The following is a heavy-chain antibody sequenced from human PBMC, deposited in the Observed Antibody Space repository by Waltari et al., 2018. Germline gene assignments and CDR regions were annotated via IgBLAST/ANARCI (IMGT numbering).Heavy chain of an antibody. CDR1: GFTFSVYE. CDR3: ARDPHQIAVAHWFDP. Sequence: EVQLVESGGGLVQPGGSLRLSCAASGFTFSVYEMNWVRQAPGKGLEWVSYISGSGSIIDYADSVKCRFTISRDNAKNSLYLQMNNLRAEDTAVYYCARDPHQIAVAHWFDPWGQGTLVTVSS. J-gene: IGHJ5*02. D-gene: IGHD2-2*01. V-gene: IGHV3-48*03. CDR2: ISGSGSII.